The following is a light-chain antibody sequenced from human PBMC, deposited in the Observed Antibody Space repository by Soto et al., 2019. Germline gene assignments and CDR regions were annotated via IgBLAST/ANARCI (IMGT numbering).Light chain of an antibody. CDR2: EDN. CDR3: QSYDSSNVV. V-gene: IGLV6-57*04. Sequence: NFMLTQPHSVSESPGKTVTISCTRCSGSIASNYVQWYQQRPGSAPTTVIYEDNQRPSGVADRFSGAIDSSSNSASLTISGLKTEDEADYYCQSYDSSNVVFGGGTKLTVL. CDR1: SGSIASNY. J-gene: IGLJ2*01.